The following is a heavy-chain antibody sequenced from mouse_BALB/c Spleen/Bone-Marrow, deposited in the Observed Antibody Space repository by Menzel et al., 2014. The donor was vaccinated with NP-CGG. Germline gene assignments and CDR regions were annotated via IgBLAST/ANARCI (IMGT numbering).Heavy chain of an antibody. V-gene: IGHV2-9*02. CDR3: ARGSYYEGAMDY. CDR2: IWAGGST. CDR1: GFSLTSYG. D-gene: IGHD1-1*01. J-gene: IGHJ4*01. Sequence: VMLVESGPGLVAPSQSLSITCTVSGFSLTSYGVHWVRQPPGKVLEWLGVIWAGGSTNYNSALMSRLSISKDNSKSQVFLKMNSLQTDVTAMYYCARGSYYEGAMDYWGQGTSVTVSS.